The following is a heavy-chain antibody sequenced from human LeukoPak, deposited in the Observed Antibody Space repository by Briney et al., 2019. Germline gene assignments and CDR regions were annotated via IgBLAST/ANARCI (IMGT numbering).Heavy chain of an antibody. D-gene: IGHD5-12*01. J-gene: IGHJ4*02. Sequence: PGRSLRLSCAASGFTFSSYAMHWVRQAPGKGLEWVAVISYDGSNKYYADSVKGRFTISRDNSKTTLYLQMNSLRAEDTAVYYCAREVATTFDYWGQGTLVTVSS. CDR1: GFTFSSYA. CDR3: AREVATTFDY. V-gene: IGHV3-30*04. CDR2: ISYDGSNK.